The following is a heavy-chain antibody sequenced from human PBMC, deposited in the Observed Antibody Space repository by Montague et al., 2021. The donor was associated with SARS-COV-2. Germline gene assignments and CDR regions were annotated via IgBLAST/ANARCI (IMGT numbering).Heavy chain of an antibody. J-gene: IGHJ4*02. V-gene: IGHV4-59*08. Sequence: SETLSLTCTRLGWWNSGSVRKSTRLYSSHVRNSFGYFYYSKTTKYNPALKSRVAISLETSKNQFSLKLNSVTAADTAAYYCAATDYFASGKYDFWGQGTWVTVSS. CDR3: AATDYFASGKYDF. D-gene: IGHD3-10*01. CDR2: FYYSKTT. CDR1: WWNSGSV.